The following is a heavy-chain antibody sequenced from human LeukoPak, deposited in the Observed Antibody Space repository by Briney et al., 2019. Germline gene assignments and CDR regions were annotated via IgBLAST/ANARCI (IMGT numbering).Heavy chain of an antibody. V-gene: IGHV1-58*01. CDR1: GFTFTSSA. Sequence: ASVKVSRKASGFTFTSSAVQWVRQARGQRLEWIGWIVVSSGNTNYAQKFQERVTITRDMSTSTAYMELSSLRSEDTAVYYCAAVYDSSGYYYDYWGQGTLVTVSS. CDR2: IVVSSGNT. J-gene: IGHJ4*02. CDR3: AAVYDSSGYYYDY. D-gene: IGHD3-22*01.